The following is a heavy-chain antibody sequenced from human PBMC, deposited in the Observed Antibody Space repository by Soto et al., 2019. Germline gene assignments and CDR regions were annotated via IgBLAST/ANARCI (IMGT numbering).Heavy chain of an antibody. CDR1: GYTFTSYG. J-gene: IGHJ4*02. D-gene: IGHD3-16*02. Sequence: QVQLVQSGAEVKKPGASVKVSCKASGYTFTSYGISWVRQAPGQGLEWMGWISAYNGNTNYAQKLQGRVTMTTDTSTSTAYMELRSLRSDDTAVYYCSIHPELDMITFGRVIVRMIFDYWGQGTLVTVSS. CDR2: ISAYNGNT. V-gene: IGHV1-18*01. CDR3: SIHPELDMITFGRVIVRMIFDY.